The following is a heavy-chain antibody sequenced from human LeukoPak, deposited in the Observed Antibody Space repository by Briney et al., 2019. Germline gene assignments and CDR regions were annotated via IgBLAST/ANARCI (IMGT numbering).Heavy chain of an antibody. Sequence: GGALRLSCAASGFTFSNYAMSWVRQAPGKGLEWVSVIISSGDSTYYADSVKGRFTISRDNSKNTLYLQMNSLRAEDTAVYYCAKRSGRGAYYFDYCGQGTLVTVSS. CDR3: AKRSGRGAYYFDY. CDR2: IISSGDST. J-gene: IGHJ4*02. CDR1: GFTFSNYA. V-gene: IGHV3-23*01. D-gene: IGHD6-19*01.